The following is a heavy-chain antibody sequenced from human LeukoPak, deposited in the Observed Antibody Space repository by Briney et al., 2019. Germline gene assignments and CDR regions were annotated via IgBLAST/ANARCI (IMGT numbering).Heavy chain of an antibody. CDR1: GGTFSSYA. J-gene: IGHJ4*02. D-gene: IGHD6-19*01. Sequence: ASVKVSCKASGGTFSSYAISWVRQAPGQGLEWMGRIIPILGIANYAQKFQGRVTITADKSTSTAYMELSSLRSEDTAVYYCAGKVYSSGWYGGGYFDYWGQGTLVTVSS. CDR2: IIPILGIA. CDR3: AGKVYSSGWYGGGYFDY. V-gene: IGHV1-69*04.